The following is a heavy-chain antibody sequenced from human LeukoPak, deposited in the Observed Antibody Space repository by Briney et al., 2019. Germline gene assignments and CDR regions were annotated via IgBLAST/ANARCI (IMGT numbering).Heavy chain of an antibody. J-gene: IGHJ3*02. CDR1: GFTFSSYS. V-gene: IGHV3-21*01. D-gene: IGHD3-9*01. CDR2: ISSSSSYI. CDR3: AXARGYDILTGLLNPGAFDI. Sequence: GGSLRLSCAASGFTFSSYSMNWVRQAPGKGLEWVSSISSSSSYIYYADSVKGRFTISRDNAKNSLYLQMNSLRAEDTAVYYCAXARGYDILTGLLNPGAFDIWGQGTMVTVSS.